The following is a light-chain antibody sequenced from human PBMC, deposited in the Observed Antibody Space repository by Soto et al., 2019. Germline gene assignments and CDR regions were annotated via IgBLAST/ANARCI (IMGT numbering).Light chain of an antibody. V-gene: IGKV3-20*01. Sequence: EIVLTQSPGTLSLSPGERATLSCRASQSVSSSFLAWYQQKPGQAPRLLIYGASSRATGITDRFSGSGSGTDFTLTISRLELEDFAVYYCQQYDSSPLTFGGGTKVEIK. CDR1: QSVSSSF. CDR2: GAS. J-gene: IGKJ4*01. CDR3: QQYDSSPLT.